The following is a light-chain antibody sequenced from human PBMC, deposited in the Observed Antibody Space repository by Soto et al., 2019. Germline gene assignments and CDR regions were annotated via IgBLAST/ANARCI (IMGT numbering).Light chain of an antibody. CDR3: ISYTGSSTSYV. CDR2: EVT. Sequence: QSALSQPASVSGSPGQSITISCSGTSSDVGSYNHVAWYQQFPGKTPKLIIYEVTYRPSGVSHRFSASKSGNTASLTISGLQAEDEADYYCISYTGSSTSYVFGTGTKVT. V-gene: IGLV2-14*01. J-gene: IGLJ1*01. CDR1: SSDVGSYNH.